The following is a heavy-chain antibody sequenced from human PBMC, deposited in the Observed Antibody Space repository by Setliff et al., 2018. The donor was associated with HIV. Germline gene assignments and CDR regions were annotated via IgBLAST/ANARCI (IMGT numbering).Heavy chain of an antibody. CDR1: GYTFTGYY. D-gene: IGHD6-13*01. CDR2: INPNSGDT. V-gene: IGHV1-2*06. CDR3: ARDQGIAAAGSVY. J-gene: IGHJ4*02. Sequence: ASVKVSCKASGYTFTGYYMHWVRQAPGQGLEWMGRINPNSGDTNYAQKFKGRVTMTRDTSISTAYMEVTRLRSDDTAVYYCARDQGIAAAGSVYWGQGTLVTVSS.